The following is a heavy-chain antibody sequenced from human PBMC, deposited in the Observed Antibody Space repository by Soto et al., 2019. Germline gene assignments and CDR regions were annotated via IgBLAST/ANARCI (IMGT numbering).Heavy chain of an antibody. J-gene: IGHJ6*03. CDR3: ARQARHDYGEIYYYYYMDV. V-gene: IGHV4-59*08. CDR1: GGSISSYY. CDR2: IYYSGST. D-gene: IGHD4-17*01. Sequence: SETLSLTCTVSGGSISSYYWSWIRQPPGKGLEWIGYIYYSGSTNYNPSLKSRVTISVDTSKNQFSLKLNSVTAADTAVYYCARQARHDYGEIYYYYYMDVWGKGTTVTVSS.